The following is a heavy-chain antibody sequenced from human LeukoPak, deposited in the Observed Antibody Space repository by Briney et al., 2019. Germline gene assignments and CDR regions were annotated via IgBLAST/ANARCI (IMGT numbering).Heavy chain of an antibody. V-gene: IGHV3-23*01. D-gene: IGHD5-18*01. Sequence: PGGSLRLSCAASGFTFSSYGMSWVRQAPGKGLEWVSAISGSGGSTYYADSVKGRFTISRDNSKNTLYLQMNSLRAEDTAVYYCAKDRGYWITANGYWGQGTLVTVSS. CDR1: GFTFSSYG. J-gene: IGHJ4*02. CDR3: AKDRGYWITANGY. CDR2: ISGSGGST.